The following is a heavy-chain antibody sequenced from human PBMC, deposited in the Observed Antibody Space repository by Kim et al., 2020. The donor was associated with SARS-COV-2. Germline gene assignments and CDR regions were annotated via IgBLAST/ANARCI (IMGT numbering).Heavy chain of an antibody. J-gene: IGHJ6*02. V-gene: IGHV1-18*01. D-gene: IGHD3-9*01. CDR2: ISAYNGNT. CDR3: ARVKSRYFDWLPGGGMDV. Sequence: ASVKVSCKASGYTFTSYGISWVRQAPGQGLEWMGWISAYNGNTNYAQKLQGRVTMTTDTSTSTAYMELRSLRSDDTAVYYCARVKSRYFDWLPGGGMDVWGQGTTVTVSS. CDR1: GYTFTSYG.